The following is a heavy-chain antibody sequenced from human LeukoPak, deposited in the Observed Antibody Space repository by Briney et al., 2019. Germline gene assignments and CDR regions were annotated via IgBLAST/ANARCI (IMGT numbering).Heavy chain of an antibody. CDR2: ISASGGST. CDR3: AKARPHWKGLIDY. D-gene: IGHD1-1*01. J-gene: IGHJ4*02. V-gene: IGHV3-23*01. Sequence: GGSLRLSCAASGFTFSSSAMSWVRQVPGKGLEWVSGISASGGSTSYADSVRGRFTISRDNSKNTLYVQMNSLRDEDTAVYYCAKARPHWKGLIDYWGQGTLVTVSS. CDR1: GFTFSSSA.